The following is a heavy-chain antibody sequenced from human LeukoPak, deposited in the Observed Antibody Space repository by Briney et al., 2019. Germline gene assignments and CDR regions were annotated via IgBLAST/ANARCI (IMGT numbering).Heavy chain of an antibody. J-gene: IGHJ4*02. Sequence: GGSLRLSCAASGFTFSSYAMSWVRQAPGKGLEWVSAISGSGGSTYYADSVKGRFTISRDNSKNTLYLQMNSLRAEDTAVYYCARRYYDSSGYLDYWGQGTLVTVSS. CDR3: ARRYYDSSGYLDY. D-gene: IGHD3-22*01. CDR1: GFTFSSYA. CDR2: ISGSGGST. V-gene: IGHV3-23*01.